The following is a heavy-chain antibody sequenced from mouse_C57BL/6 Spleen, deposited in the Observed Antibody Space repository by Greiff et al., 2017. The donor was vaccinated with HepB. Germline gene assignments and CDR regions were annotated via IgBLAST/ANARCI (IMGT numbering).Heavy chain of an antibody. CDR3: ARSNYSWYFDV. Sequence: QVHVKHSGAELARPGASVKLSCKASGYTFTSYGISWVKQRTGQGLEWIGEIYPRSGNTYYNEKFKGKATLTADKSSSTAYMELRSLTSEDSAVYFCARSNYSWYFDVWGTGTTVTVSS. CDR2: IYPRSGNT. D-gene: IGHD2-1*01. CDR1: GYTFTSYG. J-gene: IGHJ1*03. V-gene: IGHV1-81*01.